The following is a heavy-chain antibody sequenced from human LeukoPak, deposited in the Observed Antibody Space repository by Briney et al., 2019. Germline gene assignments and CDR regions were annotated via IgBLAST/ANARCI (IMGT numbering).Heavy chain of an antibody. V-gene: IGHV1-8*03. J-gene: IGHJ4*02. Sequence: GASVKVSCKASGYTFTNCHINWVRQATGQGLEWMGWINPNNGDSGFAQKFQGRVTITRDTAMTTAYMELSSLTSEDTAIYFCARTTSFTASGYDYWGQGTLVTVSS. CDR1: GYTFTNCH. D-gene: IGHD6-25*01. CDR2: INPNNGDS. CDR3: ARTTSFTASGYDY.